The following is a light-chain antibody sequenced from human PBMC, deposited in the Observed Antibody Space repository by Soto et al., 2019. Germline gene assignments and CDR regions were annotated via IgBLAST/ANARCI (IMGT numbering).Light chain of an antibody. CDR3: QSYDNSLSDSVV. V-gene: IGLV1-40*01. J-gene: IGLJ2*01. Sequence: QSALTQPPSVSGAPGQRVTISCTGSSSNIGAGYDVHWYQQLPGTAPKLLIYGNNNRPSGVPDRFSGSKSGTSASLAITGLQAEDEADYSCQSYDNSLSDSVVFGGGTKLTVL. CDR2: GNN. CDR1: SSNIGAGYD.